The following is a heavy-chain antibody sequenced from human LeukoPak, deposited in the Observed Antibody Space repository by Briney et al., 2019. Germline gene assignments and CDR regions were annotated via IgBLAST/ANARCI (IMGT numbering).Heavy chain of an antibody. J-gene: IGHJ4*02. CDR1: GYTFTSYG. D-gene: IGHD3-22*01. CDR3: ARDLYYDSAVGY. Sequence: ASVTVSCKASGYTFTSYGISWVRQAPGQGLEWMGWISAYNGNTNYAQKLQGRVTMTTDTSTSTAYMELRSLRSDDTAVYYCARDLYYDSAVGYWGQGTLVTVSS. V-gene: IGHV1-18*01. CDR2: ISAYNGNT.